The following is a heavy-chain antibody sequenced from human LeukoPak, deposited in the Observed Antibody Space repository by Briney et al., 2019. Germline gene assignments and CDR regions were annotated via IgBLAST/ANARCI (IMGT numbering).Heavy chain of an antibody. V-gene: IGHV4-39*01. Sequence: PSETLSLTCTVSGGSIISSSYYWGWIRQPPGKGLEWIGSIYYSGSTYYNPSLKSRVTISVDTSKNQFSLKLSSVTAADTAVYYRARLFNERNCNYVIDYWGQGTLVTVSS. CDR3: ARLFNERNCNYVIDY. D-gene: IGHD1-7*01. J-gene: IGHJ4*02. CDR1: GGSIISSSYY. CDR2: IYYSGST.